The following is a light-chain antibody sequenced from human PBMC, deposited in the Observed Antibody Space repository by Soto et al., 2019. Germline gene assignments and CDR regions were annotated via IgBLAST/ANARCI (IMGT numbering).Light chain of an antibody. CDR3: QQYDNLPLT. V-gene: IGKV1-33*01. Sequence: DIQMTQSPSSLSASVGDRVTITCLASQDISNYLNWYQQKPGKAPKLLIYDASNLETGVPSRFSGSGSGTDFTFTISSMQPEDIATYYCQQYDNLPLTFGGGTKVDI. J-gene: IGKJ4*01. CDR1: QDISNY. CDR2: DAS.